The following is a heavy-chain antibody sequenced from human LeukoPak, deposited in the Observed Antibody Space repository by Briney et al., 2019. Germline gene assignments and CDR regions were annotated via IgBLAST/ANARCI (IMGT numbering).Heavy chain of an antibody. CDR2: ISSSSSYI. Sequence: GGSLRLSCAAYGFTFSSFGMSWVRQAPGKGLEWVSSISSSSSYIYYADSVKGRFTISRDNAKNSLYLQMNSLRAEDTAVYYCARDLSTYYYDSSYFDYWGQGTLVTVSS. CDR3: ARDLSTYYYDSSYFDY. V-gene: IGHV3-21*01. CDR1: GFTFSSFG. D-gene: IGHD3-22*01. J-gene: IGHJ4*02.